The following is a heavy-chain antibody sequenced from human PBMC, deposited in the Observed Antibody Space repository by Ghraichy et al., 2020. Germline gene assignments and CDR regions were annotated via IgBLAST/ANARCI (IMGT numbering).Heavy chain of an antibody. J-gene: IGHJ6*02. V-gene: IGHV3-23*01. CDR2: ISGSGGST. CDR3: AKDAEYGGYYYYGMDV. Sequence: GGSLRLSCAASGFTFSSYAMSWVRQAPGKGLEWVSAISGSGGSTYYADSVKGRFTISRDNSKNTLYLQMNSLRAEDTAVYYCAKDAEYGGYYYYGMDVWGQGTTVTVSS. CDR1: GFTFSSYA. D-gene: IGHD4-23*01.